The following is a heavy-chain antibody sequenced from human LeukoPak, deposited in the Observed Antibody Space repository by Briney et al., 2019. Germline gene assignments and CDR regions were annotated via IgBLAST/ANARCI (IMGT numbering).Heavy chain of an antibody. V-gene: IGHV1-2*02. J-gene: IGHJ2*01. CDR1: GYTFTNYY. CDR2: INPNSGGT. D-gene: IGHD2-15*01. Sequence: ASVKVSFKASGYTFTNYYMHWVRQAPGQGREWTGWINPNSGGTNYAQKFQGRVTMTRDTSISTAYMELSRLRSDDTAVYYCARESSAELLRNWYFDLWGRGTLVTVSS. CDR3: ARESSAELLRNWYFDL.